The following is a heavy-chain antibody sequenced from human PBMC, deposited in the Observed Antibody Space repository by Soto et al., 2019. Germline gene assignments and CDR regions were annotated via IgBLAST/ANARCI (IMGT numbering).Heavy chain of an antibody. Sequence: EVQLVESGGGLVQPGGSLRLSCAASGFTFSGYWMSWVRQAPGKGLEWVANIKRDGSEQFYVDSVKGRFTISRDNSKSALYLQLNRLRADDTTVYYCAQEDVWGQATTVTVAS. CDR2: IKRDGSEQ. V-gene: IGHV3-7*02. CDR3: AQEDV. CDR1: GFTFSGYW. J-gene: IGHJ6*02.